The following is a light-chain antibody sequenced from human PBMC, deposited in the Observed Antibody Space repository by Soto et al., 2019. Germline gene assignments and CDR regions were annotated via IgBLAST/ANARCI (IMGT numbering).Light chain of an antibody. CDR1: SFNIGSNY. CDR2: KND. Sequence: QSVLTQPPSASGTPGQRVTISCLGTSFNIGSNYVYWHQQFPGTAPRVLIYKNDQWPSGVPDRFSGSKSGTSASLAISGLRSEDEADYYCVAWDDGLSAWIFGGGTKLTVL. V-gene: IGLV1-47*01. J-gene: IGLJ2*01. CDR3: VAWDDGLSAWI.